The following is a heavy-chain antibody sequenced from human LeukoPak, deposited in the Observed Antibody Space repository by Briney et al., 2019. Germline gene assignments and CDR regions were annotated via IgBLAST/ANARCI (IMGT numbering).Heavy chain of an antibody. Sequence: PGGSLRLSCAASGFTFSLYSMNWVRQAPGKGLEWLSYISGGSSTMYYADSVKGRFTISRDNAQNSLYLQMNSLRAEDTAIYYCVRDRGTYRPIDYWGQGTLVTVSS. D-gene: IGHD1-26*01. CDR1: GFTFSLYS. CDR2: ISGGSSTM. CDR3: VRDRGTYRPIDY. V-gene: IGHV3-48*04. J-gene: IGHJ4*02.